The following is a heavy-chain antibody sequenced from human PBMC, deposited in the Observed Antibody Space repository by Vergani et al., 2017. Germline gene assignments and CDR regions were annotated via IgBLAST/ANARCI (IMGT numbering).Heavy chain of an antibody. D-gene: IGHD2-15*01. V-gene: IGHV3-15*01. CDR2: LKSNTDGGTT. J-gene: IGHJ4*02. CDR1: GFTFSNAW. CDR3: AKGKDIVVVVAATTFDY. Sequence: EVQLVESGGGLVKPGGSLRLSCAASGFTFSNAWMSWVRQAPGKGLEWVGRLKSNTDGGTTDYTAPVKGRFTISRDKSKNTLYLQMNSLRAEDTAVYYCAKGKDIVVVVAATTFDYWGQGTLVTVSS.